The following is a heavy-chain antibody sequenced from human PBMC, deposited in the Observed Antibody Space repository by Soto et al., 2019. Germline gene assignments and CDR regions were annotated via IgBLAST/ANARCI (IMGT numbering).Heavy chain of an antibody. Sequence: QITLNESGPTVVRPTETLTLTCRFSGFSLTTSGVGVGWIRQSPGKAPEWLALIYWDDDKRYSASLKSRLTINKDTSKNQVFLTVSDLDPTDTATYYCAHRVLRTVFGLVTTTAIYFDFWGQGTPVAVSS. CDR2: IYWDDDK. D-gene: IGHD3-3*01. V-gene: IGHV2-5*02. CDR3: AHRVLRTVFGLVTTTAIYFDF. J-gene: IGHJ4*02. CDR1: GFSLTTSGVG.